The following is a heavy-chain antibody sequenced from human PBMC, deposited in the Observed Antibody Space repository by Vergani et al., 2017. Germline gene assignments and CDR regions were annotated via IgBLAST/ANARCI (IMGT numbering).Heavy chain of an antibody. CDR3: ARRSQNKSIAVASDY. Sequence: QVQLVQSGAEVKKPGASVKVSCKASGYTFTSYAMHWVRQAPGQRLEWMGWINAGNGNTKYSQKFQGRVTITRDTSASTAYMELSSLRSEDTAVYYCARRSQNKSIAVASDYWGQGTLVTVSS. CDR2: INAGNGNT. J-gene: IGHJ4*02. D-gene: IGHD6-19*01. V-gene: IGHV1-3*01. CDR1: GYTFTSYA.